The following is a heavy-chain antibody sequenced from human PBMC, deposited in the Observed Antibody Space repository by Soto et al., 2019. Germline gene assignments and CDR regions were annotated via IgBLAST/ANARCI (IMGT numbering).Heavy chain of an antibody. D-gene: IGHD6-19*01. V-gene: IGHV3-30-3*01. CDR2: ISYDGSNK. Sequence: QVQLVESGGGVVQPGRSLRLSCAASGFTFSSYAMHWVRQAPGKGLEWVAVISYDGSNKYYADSVKGRFTISRDNSKNTLYLQMNSLRAEDTAVYYCASRVGGSYYYYGMDVW. CDR3: ASRVGGSYYYYGMDV. J-gene: IGHJ6*01. CDR1: GFTFSSYA.